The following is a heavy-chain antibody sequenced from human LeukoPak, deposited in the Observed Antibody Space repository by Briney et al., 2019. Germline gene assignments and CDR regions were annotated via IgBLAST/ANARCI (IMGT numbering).Heavy chain of an antibody. CDR2: ISSDENTK. D-gene: IGHD6-19*01. CDR3: AKKGGSSGRYDYLDY. CDR1: GFTFSCCA. Sequence: GGSLRLSYAASGFTFSCCAIHWVRQAPGRGLEWVAVISSDENTKFYADSVKGRFTVYRDNSKKTVWLQMNSLRAEDTAVYYCAKKGGSSGRYDYLDYWGQGTLVTVSS. J-gene: IGHJ4*02. V-gene: IGHV3-30-3*02.